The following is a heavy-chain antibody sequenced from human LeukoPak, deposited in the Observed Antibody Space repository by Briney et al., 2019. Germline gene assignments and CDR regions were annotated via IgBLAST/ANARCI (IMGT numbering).Heavy chain of an antibody. CDR2: ISYDGSNK. D-gene: IGHD3-10*01. CDR3: AKESATMVRGPFDY. V-gene: IGHV3-30*18. Sequence: GGSLRLSCAASGFTFSSYGMHWVRQAPGKGLEWVAVISYDGSNKYYADSVKGRFTISRDNSKNTLYLQMNSLRAEDTAVYYCAKESATMVRGPFDYWGQGTLVTVSS. J-gene: IGHJ4*02. CDR1: GFTFSSYG.